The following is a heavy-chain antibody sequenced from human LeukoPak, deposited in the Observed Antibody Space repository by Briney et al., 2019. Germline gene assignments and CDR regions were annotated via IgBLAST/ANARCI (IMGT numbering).Heavy chain of an antibody. D-gene: IGHD1-20*01. CDR1: GFTFSSYS. Sequence: KPGGSLRLSCAASGFTFSSYSMNWVRQAPGKGLEWVSSISSSSSYIYYADSVKGRFTISRDNAKNSLYLQMNSLRAEGTAVYYCAGDYLQYNWNDGDYWGQGTLVTVSS. CDR2: ISSSSSYI. V-gene: IGHV3-21*01. J-gene: IGHJ4*02. CDR3: AGDYLQYNWNDGDY.